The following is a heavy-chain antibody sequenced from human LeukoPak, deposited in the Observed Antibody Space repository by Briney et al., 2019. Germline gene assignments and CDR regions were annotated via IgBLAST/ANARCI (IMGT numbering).Heavy chain of an antibody. CDR3: ARGLSVAGSSWFDP. Sequence: GGSLRLSCAASGFTFSSYWMHWVRQVPGKGLVWVSRINSDGSSRSYVDSVMGRFTISRDDAKNNLYLQLGSLRAEDTAVYYCARGLSVAGSSWFDPWGQGTLVSVSS. V-gene: IGHV3-74*01. D-gene: IGHD6-19*01. J-gene: IGHJ5*02. CDR1: GFTFSSYW. CDR2: INSDGSSR.